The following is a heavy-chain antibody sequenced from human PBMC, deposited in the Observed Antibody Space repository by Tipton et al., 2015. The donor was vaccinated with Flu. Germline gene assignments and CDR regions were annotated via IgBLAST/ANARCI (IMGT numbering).Heavy chain of an antibody. CDR2: IYYSGST. V-gene: IGHV4-39*07. J-gene: IGHJ1*01. D-gene: IGHD1-26*01. CDR3: ACRGSCYH. CDR1: GGSVNSDNNY. Sequence: TLSLTCTVSGGSVNSDNNYWSWIRQPPGKGLEWIGTIYYSGSTYYNPSLKSRVTMSVDTSKNQFSLKLSSVTAADTAVYYCACRGSCYHWGQGTLVTVSS.